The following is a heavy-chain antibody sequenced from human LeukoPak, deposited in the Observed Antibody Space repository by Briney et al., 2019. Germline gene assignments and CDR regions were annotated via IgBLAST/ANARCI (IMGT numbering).Heavy chain of an antibody. J-gene: IGHJ4*02. CDR1: GXTFSSYA. V-gene: IGHV3-66*01. CDR2: IYSGGST. D-gene: IGHD6-6*01. Sequence: PGGSLRLSCAASGXTFSSYAMHWVRQAPGKGLEWVSVIYSGGSTYYADSVKGRFTISRDNSKKTVYLQMNSLRGEDTAVYYCAREGGSSSFDYWGQGTLVTVSS. CDR3: AREGGSSSFDY.